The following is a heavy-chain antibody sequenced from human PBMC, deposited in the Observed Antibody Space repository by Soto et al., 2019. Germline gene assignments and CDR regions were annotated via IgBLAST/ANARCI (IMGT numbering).Heavy chain of an antibody. CDR2: ISGSGGST. J-gene: IGHJ6*02. V-gene: IGHV3-23*01. D-gene: IGHD2-2*01. Sequence: PGGSLRLSCAASGFTFSSYAMSWVRQAPGKGLEWVSAISGSGGSTYYADSVKGRFTISRDNSKNTLYLQMTSLRAEDTAVYYCAKRRVRIPPVPYYYYGMDVWGQETTVTVSS. CDR3: AKRRVRIPPVPYYYYGMDV. CDR1: GFTFSSYA.